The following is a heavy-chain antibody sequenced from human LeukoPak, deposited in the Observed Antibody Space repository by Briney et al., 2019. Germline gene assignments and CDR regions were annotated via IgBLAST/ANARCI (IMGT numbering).Heavy chain of an antibody. J-gene: IGHJ3*02. V-gene: IGHV1-24*01. CDR2: FDPEDGET. D-gene: IGHD2-2*01. CDR3: ANVRHCSSTSCYFGAFDI. CDR1: GYTLTELS. Sequence: ASVKVSCKVSGYTLTELSMHWVRQAPGKGLEWMGGFDPEDGETIYAQKFQGRVTRTEDTSTDTAYMELSSLRSEDTAVYYCANVRHCSSTSCYFGAFDIWGQGTMVTVSS.